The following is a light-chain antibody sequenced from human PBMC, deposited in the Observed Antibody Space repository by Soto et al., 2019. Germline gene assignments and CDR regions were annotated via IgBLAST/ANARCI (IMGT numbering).Light chain of an antibody. V-gene: IGKV1-5*01. CDR2: DAS. CDR3: QQYGSYWT. J-gene: IGKJ1*01. CDR1: QSINRW. Sequence: IQMTQSPSTLSASIGDTVTITCRASQSINRWLAWYQQKPGEAPKLLIYDASSLESGAPSRFSGTGSGTEFTLIISSLQPDDFATDYCQQYGSYWTVGQGTKVEIK.